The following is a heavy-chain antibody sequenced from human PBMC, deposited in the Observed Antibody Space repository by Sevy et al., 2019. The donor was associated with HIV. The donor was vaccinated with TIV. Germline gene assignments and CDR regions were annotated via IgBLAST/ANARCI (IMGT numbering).Heavy chain of an antibody. Sequence: SETLSLTCAVSGGSISSSNWWSWVRQPPGKGLEWIGEIYHSGSTNYNPSLKSRVTISVDKSKNQFSLKVTSVTAADTAIYYCARASDQYTSNWRIVYYFDYWGQGTLVTVSS. J-gene: IGHJ4*02. CDR3: ARASDQYTSNWRIVYYFDY. CDR2: IYHSGST. V-gene: IGHV4-4*02. CDR1: GGSISSSNW. D-gene: IGHD6-13*01.